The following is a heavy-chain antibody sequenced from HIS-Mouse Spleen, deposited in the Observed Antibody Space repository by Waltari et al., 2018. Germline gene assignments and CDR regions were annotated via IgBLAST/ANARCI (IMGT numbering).Heavy chain of an antibody. D-gene: IGHD6-13*01. Sequence: QLQLQESGPGLVKPSETLSLTCTVAGGPIRSSSYYWGWIRQPPGKGLEWSGSIYYSGSTYYNPSLKSRVTISVDTSKNQFSLKLSSVTAADTAVYYCAREIPYSSSWYDWYFDLWGRGTLVTVSS. J-gene: IGHJ2*01. CDR1: GGPIRSSSYY. CDR2: IYYSGST. V-gene: IGHV4-39*07. CDR3: AREIPYSSSWYDWYFDL.